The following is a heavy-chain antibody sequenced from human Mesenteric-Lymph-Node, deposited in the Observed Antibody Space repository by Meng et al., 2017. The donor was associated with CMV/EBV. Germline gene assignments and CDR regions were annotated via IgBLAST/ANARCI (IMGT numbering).Heavy chain of an antibody. Sequence: VSVKVSCKASGYALTDYYMHWVRQAPGQGLEWMGVLNPSGGTTSYAQKFRGRVTMTRDTSTSTVFMELTSLRSEDTAVYYCARDLASRTYSDFWSGFGGMDVWGQGTTVTVSS. D-gene: IGHD3-3*01. J-gene: IGHJ6*02. CDR1: GYALTDYY. CDR2: LNPSGGTT. CDR3: ARDLASRTYSDFWSGFGGMDV. V-gene: IGHV1-46*01.